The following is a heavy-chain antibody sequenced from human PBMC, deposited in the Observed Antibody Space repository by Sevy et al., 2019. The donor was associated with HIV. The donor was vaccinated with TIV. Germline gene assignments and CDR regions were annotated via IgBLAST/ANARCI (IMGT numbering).Heavy chain of an antibody. CDR2: INHSGST. V-gene: IGHV4-34*01. D-gene: IGHD3-10*01. CDR1: GGSFSGYY. CDR3: ARVRMVRGVHYYYYGMDV. J-gene: IGHJ6*02. Sequence: SETLSLTCAVHGGSFSGYYWSWIRQPPGKGLEWIGEINHSGSTNYNPSLKSRVTISVDTSKNQFSLKLSSVTAADTAVYYCARVRMVRGVHYYYYGMDVWGQGTTVTVSS.